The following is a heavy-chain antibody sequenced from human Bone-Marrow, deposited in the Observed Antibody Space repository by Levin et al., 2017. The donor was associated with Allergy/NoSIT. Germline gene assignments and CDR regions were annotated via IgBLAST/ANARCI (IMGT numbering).Heavy chain of an antibody. CDR2: VYYTGST. CDR1: GGSINDSY. CDR3: ARSPWGGSSSEDHFQK. Sequence: SQTLSLTCTVSGGSINDSYWSWIRQPPGKGLEWIGYVYYTGSTKYSSSLKSRLTLSVDTSKKQVYLRLTPVTAADSAVYYCARSPWGGSSSEDHFQKWGQGTLVTVSS. J-gene: IGHJ1*01. D-gene: IGHD6-6*01. V-gene: IGHV4-59*01.